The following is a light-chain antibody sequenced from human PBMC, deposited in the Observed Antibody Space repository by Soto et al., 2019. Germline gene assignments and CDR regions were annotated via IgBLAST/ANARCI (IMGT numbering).Light chain of an antibody. J-gene: IGKJ3*01. Sequence: EIVLTQSPGTLSLSPGERATLSCRASQSISSSYLTWYQQKPGQAPRLLIYAASARATGIPDRFSGSKSGTGFTLTITRLEPEDFAVYYCQQFETSPFTFGPGTKVDVK. CDR3: QQFETSPFT. CDR1: QSISSSY. V-gene: IGKV3-20*01. CDR2: AAS.